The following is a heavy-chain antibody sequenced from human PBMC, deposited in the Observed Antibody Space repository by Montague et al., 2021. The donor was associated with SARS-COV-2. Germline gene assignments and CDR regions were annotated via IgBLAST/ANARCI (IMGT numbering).Heavy chain of an antibody. Sequence: SETLSLTCTVSGGSISGYYWSWLRQSPGKGLEWIGYIYHSGITNYNPSLKSRVTISVDTSKNQFSLQLNSVTAADSAVYYCARTEDKWNDSFDPWGQGTLVTVSS. J-gene: IGHJ5*02. CDR1: GGSISGYY. D-gene: IGHD1-20*01. CDR3: ARTEDKWNDSFDP. CDR2: IYHSGIT. V-gene: IGHV4-59*12.